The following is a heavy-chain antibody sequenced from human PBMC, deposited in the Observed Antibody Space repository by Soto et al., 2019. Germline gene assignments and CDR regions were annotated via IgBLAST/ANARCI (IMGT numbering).Heavy chain of an antibody. CDR2: ISGSGGST. D-gene: IGHD6-13*01. CDR1: GVTVSIYV. V-gene: IGHV3-23*01. CDR3: ARGFSAGKGSPPDF. Sequence: PSGSIRIASASSGVTVSIYVMSWVRQEPGKGLDWVSAISGSGGSTYSADSVKGRFTISRDNSKNTLYLQMSSLRAEDTAVYYCARGFSAGKGSPPDFCGQGSLVTVSS. J-gene: IGHJ4*02.